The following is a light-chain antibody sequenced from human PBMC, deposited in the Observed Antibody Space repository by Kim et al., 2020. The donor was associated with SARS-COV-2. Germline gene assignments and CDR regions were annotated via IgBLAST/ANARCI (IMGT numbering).Light chain of an antibody. J-gene: IGLJ3*02. Sequence: VSPGQTASITCSGGNLGDKYACWYQQKPGHSPVLVIYQDSKRPSGIPERFSGSNSGNTATLTISGTQAMDEADYYCQAWDSSTWVFGGGTQLTVL. CDR3: QAWDSSTWV. V-gene: IGLV3-1*01. CDR2: QDS. CDR1: NLGDKY.